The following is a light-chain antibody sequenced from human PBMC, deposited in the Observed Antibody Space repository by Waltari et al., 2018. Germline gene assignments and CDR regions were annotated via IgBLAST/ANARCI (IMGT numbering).Light chain of an antibody. CDR1: SSDVGGYNF. CDR3: ISYTTSNTWV. Sequence: QSALTQPASVSGSPGQSITISCTGSSSDVGGYNFVSASQQHPVKAPKLMTYNVSERPSGVSNRFSGSKSGNTASLTISGLQAEDEADYYCISYTTSNTWVFGGGTKLTVL. J-gene: IGLJ3*02. V-gene: IGLV2-14*01. CDR2: NVS.